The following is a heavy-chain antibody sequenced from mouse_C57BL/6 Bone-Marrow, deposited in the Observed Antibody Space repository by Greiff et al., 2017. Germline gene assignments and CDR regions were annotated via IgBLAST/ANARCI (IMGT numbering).Heavy chain of an antibody. J-gene: IGHJ3*01. CDR3: TGCAY. V-gene: IGHV14-4*01. CDR2: IDPENGDT. Sequence: EVQLQQSGAELVRPGASVKLSCTASGFNIKADYMHWVKQRPEQGLEWIGCIDPENGDTEYASKFQGKATITADTASNTAYLQHSSLTSEDTAIYYCTGCAYWGQGTLVTVSA. CDR1: GFNIKADY.